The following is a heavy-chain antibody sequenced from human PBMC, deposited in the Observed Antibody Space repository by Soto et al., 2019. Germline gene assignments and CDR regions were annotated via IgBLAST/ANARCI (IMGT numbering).Heavy chain of an antibody. Sequence: QVQLVESGGGVVQPGKSLRLSCAASGFTFSEHAVHWVHQGPGKGLEWVAVISFDGSHKYYADSVKGRFTISRDNSNNTVYLQVDSLRAEDTAMYYCAKDLGAGSFSGFTWFDPWGQGTLVTVSS. D-gene: IGHD1-26*01. CDR3: AKDLGAGSFSGFTWFDP. J-gene: IGHJ5*02. CDR2: ISFDGSHK. V-gene: IGHV3-30*18. CDR1: GFTFSEHA.